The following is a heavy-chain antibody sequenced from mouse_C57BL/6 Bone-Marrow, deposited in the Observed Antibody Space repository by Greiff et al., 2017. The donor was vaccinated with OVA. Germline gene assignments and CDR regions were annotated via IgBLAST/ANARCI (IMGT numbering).Heavy chain of an antibody. CDR2: INPNNGGT. D-gene: IGHD1-1*01. J-gene: IGHJ3*01. V-gene: IGHV1-22*01. CDR1: GYTFTDYN. Sequence: EVQLQQSGPELVKPGASVKMSCKASGYTFTDYNMHWVKQSHGKSLEWIGFINPNNGGTSYNQKFKGKATLTVNKSSSTAYMELRSLTSEDSAVYYCARDYGSSSFAYWGQGTLVTVSA. CDR3: ARDYGSSSFAY.